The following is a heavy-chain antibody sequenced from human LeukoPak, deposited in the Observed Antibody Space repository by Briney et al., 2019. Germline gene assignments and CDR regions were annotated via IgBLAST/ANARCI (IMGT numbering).Heavy chain of an antibody. J-gene: IGHJ4*02. Sequence: GGSLRLSCAASGFRFSDATVHWVRQASGTGLEWVGRIRSKGNSYATSYAASVRGRFTISRDDSENTAYLQMNSLKTEDTAIYFCTAKSDTYGHFDYWGQGMLVTLSS. CDR2: IRSKGNSYAT. CDR3: TAKSDTYGHFDY. D-gene: IGHD5-18*01. CDR1: GFRFSDAT. V-gene: IGHV3-73*01.